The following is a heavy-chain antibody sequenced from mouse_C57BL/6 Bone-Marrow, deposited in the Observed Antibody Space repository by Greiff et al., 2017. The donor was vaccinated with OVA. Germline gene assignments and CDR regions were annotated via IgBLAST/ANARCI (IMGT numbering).Heavy chain of an antibody. J-gene: IGHJ3*01. D-gene: IGHD2-3*01. CDR2: IDPNGGGT. CDR1: GYTFTSYW. CDR3: AREGGYYVWYGD. V-gene: IGHV1-72*01. Sequence: VQLQQPGAELVKPGASVKLSCKASGYTFTSYWMHWVKQRPGRGLAWIGRIDPNGGGTKYNEKFKSKATLTVDKPSSTAYMQLSSLTSEDSAVYYCAREGGYYVWYGDWGKGTLVTVSA.